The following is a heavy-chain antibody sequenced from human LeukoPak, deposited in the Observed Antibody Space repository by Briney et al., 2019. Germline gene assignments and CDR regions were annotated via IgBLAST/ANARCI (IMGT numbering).Heavy chain of an antibody. J-gene: IGHJ6*04. CDR1: GFIFSSYG. CDR2: ISSSGSTI. V-gene: IGHV3-48*03. CDR3: AELGITMIGGV. Sequence: TGRSLRLSCAASGFIFSSYGMHWVRQAPGKGLEWVSYISSSGSTIYYADSVKGRFTISRDNAKNSLYLQMNSLRAEDTAVYYCAELGITMIGGVWGKGTTVTISS. D-gene: IGHD3-10*02.